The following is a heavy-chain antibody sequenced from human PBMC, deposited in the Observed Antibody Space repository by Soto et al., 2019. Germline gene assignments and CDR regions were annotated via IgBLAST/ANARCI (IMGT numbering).Heavy chain of an antibody. CDR3: TTETEGNSDYYYGMDV. D-gene: IGHD1-7*01. V-gene: IGHV3-15*07. Sequence: GGSLRLSCAASGFTFSNAWMNWVRQAPGKGLEWVGRIKSKTDGGTTDYAAPVKGRFTISRDDSKNTLYLQMNSLKTEDTAVYYCTTETEGNSDYYYGMDVWGQGTTVTVSS. CDR2: IKSKTDGGTT. CDR1: GFTFSNAW. J-gene: IGHJ6*02.